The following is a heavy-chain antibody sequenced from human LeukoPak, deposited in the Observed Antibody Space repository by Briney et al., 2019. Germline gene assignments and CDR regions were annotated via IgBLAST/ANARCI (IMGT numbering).Heavy chain of an antibody. CDR2: INHSGST. V-gene: IGHV4-34*01. D-gene: IGHD1-26*01. J-gene: IGHJ4*02. CDR3: ARGWVVGATIDY. CDR1: GGSFSGYY. Sequence: SETLSLTCAVYGGSFSGYYWSWIRQPPGKGLEWIGEINHSGSTNYNPSLKSRVTISVDTSKNQFSLKLSSVTAADTAVYYCARGWVVGATIDYWGQGTLVTHSS.